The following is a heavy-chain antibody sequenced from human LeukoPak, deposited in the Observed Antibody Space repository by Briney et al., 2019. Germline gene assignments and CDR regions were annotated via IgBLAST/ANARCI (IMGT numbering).Heavy chain of an antibody. D-gene: IGHD2-8*01. CDR3: ARGGMVGRKYYYYYMDV. Sequence: ASVKVPCKASGYTFTSYYMHWVRQAPGQGLEWMGIINPSGGSTSYAQKFQGRVTMTRDTSTSTVYMELSSLRSEDTAVYYCARGGMVGRKYYYYYMDVWGKGTTVTVSS. CDR2: INPSGGST. J-gene: IGHJ6*03. V-gene: IGHV1-46*01. CDR1: GYTFTSYY.